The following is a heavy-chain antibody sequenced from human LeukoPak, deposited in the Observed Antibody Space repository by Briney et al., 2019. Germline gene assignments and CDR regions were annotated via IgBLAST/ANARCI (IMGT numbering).Heavy chain of an antibody. Sequence: SQTLSLTCAISGDSVSSNSATWNWIGQAPSRGLEWLVRTDYRSKWYNDYAVSVKSRITINPDTSQNQFSLQLNSVTPEDTAVYYCANGTGGFFDPWGRGTLVTVSS. D-gene: IGHD3/OR15-3a*01. CDR1: GDSVSSNSAT. J-gene: IGHJ2*01. CDR3: ANGTGGFFDP. CDR2: TDYRSKWYN. V-gene: IGHV6-1*01.